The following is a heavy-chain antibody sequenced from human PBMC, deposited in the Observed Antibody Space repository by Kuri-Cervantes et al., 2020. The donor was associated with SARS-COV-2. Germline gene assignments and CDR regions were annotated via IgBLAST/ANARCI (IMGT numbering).Heavy chain of an antibody. J-gene: IGHJ3*02. D-gene: IGHD7-27*01. V-gene: IGHV1-2*02. CDR1: GYTFTGYY. CDR3: AGDRVLGSGALDAFDI. Sequence: ASVTDSCQASGYTFTGYYMHWVRQAPGQGLEWMGWINPNSGCKKYAQKFQGRVTMTRDTSISTAYMELSRLRSDDTAVYYCAGDRVLGSGALDAFDIWGQGTMVTVSS. CDR2: INPNSGCK.